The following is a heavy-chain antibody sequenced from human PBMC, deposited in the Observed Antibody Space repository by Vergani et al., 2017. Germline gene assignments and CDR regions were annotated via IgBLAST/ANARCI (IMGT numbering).Heavy chain of an antibody. V-gene: IGHV3-33*06. CDR2: TWYDGSNK. CDR1: GFTFNQYG. Sequence: QVQLVESGGGVVQPGRSLRLSCAASGFTFNQYGMHWVRQAPGKGLEWVAVTWYDGSNKYYADSVKGRFTISRDNSKNTLYLQMNSLRAEDTAVYYCAKTSYYYDSSGTYYFDYWGQGTLVTVSS. D-gene: IGHD3-22*01. J-gene: IGHJ4*02. CDR3: AKTSYYYDSSGTYYFDY.